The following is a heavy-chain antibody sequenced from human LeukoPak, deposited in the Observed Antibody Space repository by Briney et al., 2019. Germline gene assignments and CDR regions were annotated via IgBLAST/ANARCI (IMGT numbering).Heavy chain of an antibody. CDR3: ARAVIVVPTTIHHYYGMDV. CDR1: GGSISNFY. CDR2: VLHRGST. D-gene: IGHD2-2*01. Sequence: SETLSLTCTVSGGSISNFYWSWIRQPPGKGLEYIGYVLHRGSTNYNPSLKSRVTISLDTSKKQFSLTLNSVTAADTAVYYCARAVIVVPTTIHHYYGMDVWGRGTTVTVSS. J-gene: IGHJ6*02. V-gene: IGHV4-59*08.